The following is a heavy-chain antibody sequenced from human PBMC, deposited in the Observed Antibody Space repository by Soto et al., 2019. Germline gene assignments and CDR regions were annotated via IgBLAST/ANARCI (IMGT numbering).Heavy chain of an antibody. Sequence: SGPTLVNPTQTLTLTCTCSGFSVKTSGVGVGWIRQPPGKTLEWLALIYWNDFKRYTPSLESRLTITKDTSKDQVVRTVTNVDPADTATYYCAHSRGYNGYEGPPLYEMDVWGQGTTVPVSS. D-gene: IGHD5-12*01. V-gene: IGHV2-5*01. J-gene: IGHJ6*02. CDR3: AHSRGYNGYEGPPLYEMDV. CDR2: IYWNDFK. CDR1: GFSVKTSGVG.